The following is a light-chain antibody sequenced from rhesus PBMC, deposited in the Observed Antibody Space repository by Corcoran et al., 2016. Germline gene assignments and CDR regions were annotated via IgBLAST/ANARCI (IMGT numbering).Light chain of an antibody. CDR1: QSVSSS. CDR3: QQYSNWPQK. V-gene: IGKV3-35*01. CDR2: DAS. J-gene: IGKJ1*01. Sequence: EIVLTQSPATLSLSPGERATLSCRASQSVSSSLAWYQQQPGQAPRLLIYDASSRATGIPDRFSGSGSGTDFTLTIRSLEPEDVGVYYCQQYSNWPQKFGQGTKVEIK.